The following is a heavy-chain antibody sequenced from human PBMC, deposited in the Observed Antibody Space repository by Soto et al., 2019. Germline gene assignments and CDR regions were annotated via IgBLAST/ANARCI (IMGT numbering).Heavy chain of an antibody. D-gene: IGHD1-26*01. CDR2: IYYSGSN. V-gene: IGHV4-30-4*01. Sequence: QVQLQESGPGLVKPSQTLSLTCTVSGGSISSGDYYWSWIRQPPGKVLEWIVYIYYSGSNYYNPSLKSRVTISVDTSKDQFSLKLSSVTAADTAVYYCARDPVVGAPYGFDPWGQGTLVTVSS. CDR1: GGSISSGDYY. J-gene: IGHJ5*02. CDR3: ARDPVVGAPYGFDP.